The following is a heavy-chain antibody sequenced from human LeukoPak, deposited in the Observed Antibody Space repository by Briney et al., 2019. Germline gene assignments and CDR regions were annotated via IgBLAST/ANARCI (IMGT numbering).Heavy chain of an antibody. CDR2: IGSSSSSI. V-gene: IGHV3-21*01. D-gene: IGHD1-26*01. CDR3: ARAPFGSSSNY. J-gene: IGHJ4*02. Sequence: GGSLRLSCAASGFTFSTYSMNWVRQAPGKGLEWVSSIGSSSSSIYYADSVKGRFTISRDNAKNSLYLQMNSLRAEDTAVYYCARAPFGSSSNYWGQGTLVTVSS. CDR1: GFTFSTYS.